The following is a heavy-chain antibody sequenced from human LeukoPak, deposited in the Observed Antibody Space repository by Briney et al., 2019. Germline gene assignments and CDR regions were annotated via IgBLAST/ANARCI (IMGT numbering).Heavy chain of an antibody. Sequence: PGGSLRLSCAASGFTFSGSAMHWVRQASGKGLEWVGRIRSKANSYSTAYPASVKGRFTISRDDSKNTAYLQMNSLKTEDTAVYYCTSGYCSSTSCSSYFDYWGQGTLVTVSS. CDR1: GFTFSGSA. CDR2: IRSKANSYST. V-gene: IGHV3-73*01. D-gene: IGHD2-2*01. CDR3: TSGYCSSTSCSSYFDY. J-gene: IGHJ4*02.